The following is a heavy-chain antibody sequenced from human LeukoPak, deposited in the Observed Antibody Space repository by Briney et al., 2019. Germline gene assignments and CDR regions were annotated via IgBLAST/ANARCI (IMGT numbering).Heavy chain of an antibody. J-gene: IGHJ1*01. CDR1: GFTVSSNY. V-gene: IGHV3-7*01. D-gene: IGHD2-21*01. Sequence: GGSLRLSCAASGFTVSSNYVSWIRQAPGKGLEWVANMKQDGSEIYYLDSVKGRFTISRDNAKNLVYLQMNSLRVDDTAVYYCGSFHLAWGQGTLVTVSS. CDR3: GSFHLA. CDR2: MKQDGSEI.